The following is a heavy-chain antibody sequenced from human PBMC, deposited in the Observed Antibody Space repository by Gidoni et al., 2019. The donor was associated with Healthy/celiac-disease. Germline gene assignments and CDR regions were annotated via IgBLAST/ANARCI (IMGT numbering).Heavy chain of an antibody. CDR1: GSLLVGFG. V-gene: IGHV3-30*18. J-gene: IGHJ6*02. CDR2: ISYDGSNK. Sequence: QVQLLESGGGVVQPGGSMDLSCAAHGSLLVGFGLHWVRQAPGKGLEWVAVISYDGSNKYYADSVKGRFTISRDNSKNTLYLQMNSLRAEDTAVYYCAKDISGDYVYYYGMDVWGQGTTVTVSS. D-gene: IGHD4-17*01. CDR3: AKDISGDYVYYYGMDV.